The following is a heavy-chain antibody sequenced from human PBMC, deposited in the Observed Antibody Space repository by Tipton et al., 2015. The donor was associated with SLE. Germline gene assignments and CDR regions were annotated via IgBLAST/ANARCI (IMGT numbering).Heavy chain of an antibody. CDR2: IRSKAYGGTT. Sequence: SLRLSCTASGFTFGDYAMSWVRQAPGKGLEWVGFIRSKAYGGTTEYAASVKGRFTISRDDSKSIAYLQMNSLKTEDTAVYYCTRGHDYSNYDTYYYGMDVWGQGTTVTVSS. J-gene: IGHJ6*02. V-gene: IGHV3-49*04. CDR3: TRGHDYSNYDTYYYGMDV. D-gene: IGHD4-11*01. CDR1: GFTFGDYA.